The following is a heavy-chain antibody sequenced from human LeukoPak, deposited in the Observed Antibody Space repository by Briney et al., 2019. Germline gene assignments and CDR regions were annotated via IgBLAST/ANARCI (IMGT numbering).Heavy chain of an antibody. CDR3: AKDRRGYSYGPFDY. Sequence: GGSLRLSCAASGFTFDDYAMHWVRQAPGKGLEWVSLISWDGGSPYYADSVKGRFTISRDNSKNSLYLQMNSLRAEDTALYYCAKDRRGYSYGPFDYWGQGTLVTVSS. CDR1: GFTFDDYA. D-gene: IGHD5-18*01. V-gene: IGHV3-43D*03. J-gene: IGHJ4*02. CDR2: ISWDGGSP.